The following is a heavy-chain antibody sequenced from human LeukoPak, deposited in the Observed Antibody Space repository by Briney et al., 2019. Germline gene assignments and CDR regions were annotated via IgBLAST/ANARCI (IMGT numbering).Heavy chain of an antibody. V-gene: IGHV3-11*04. CDR3: AAKYYDFWSGYYD. CDR2: ISSSGSTI. D-gene: IGHD3-3*01. Sequence: GGSLRLSCAASGFTFSDYYMSWIRQAPGKGLEWVSYISSSGSTIYYADSVKGRFTISRDNAKNSLYLQMNSLRAEDAAVYYCAAKYYDFWSGYYDWGQGTLVTVSS. J-gene: IGHJ4*02. CDR1: GFTFSDYY.